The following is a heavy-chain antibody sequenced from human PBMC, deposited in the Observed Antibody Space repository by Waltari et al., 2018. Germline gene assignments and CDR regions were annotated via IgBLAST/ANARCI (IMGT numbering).Heavy chain of an antibody. CDR3: ARSEGGDSYGYNGLFGY. Sequence: QLQLQESGPGLVKPSETLSLTCTVSGGSISSSSYYWGWIRQPPGKGLEGIGSIYCSGSTYYNPSLKSRVTISVDTSKNQFSLKLSSVAAADTAVYYCARSEGGDSYGYNGLFGYWGQGTLVTVSS. CDR1: GGSISSSSYY. J-gene: IGHJ4*02. V-gene: IGHV4-39*07. D-gene: IGHD5-18*01. CDR2: IYCSGST.